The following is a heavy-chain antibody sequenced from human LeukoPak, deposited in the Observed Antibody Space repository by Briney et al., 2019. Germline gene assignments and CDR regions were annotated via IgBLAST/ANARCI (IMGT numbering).Heavy chain of an antibody. J-gene: IGHJ4*02. Sequence: GGSLRLSCAASGFTFSSYSMNWVRQAPGKGLEWVSYISSGSSTIYYADSVKGRFTISRDNAKNSLYRQMNSLRAEDTAVYYCARSYSSSWVDYWGQGTLVTVSS. CDR2: ISSGSSTI. CDR1: GFTFSSYS. V-gene: IGHV3-48*04. CDR3: ARSYSSSWVDY. D-gene: IGHD6-13*01.